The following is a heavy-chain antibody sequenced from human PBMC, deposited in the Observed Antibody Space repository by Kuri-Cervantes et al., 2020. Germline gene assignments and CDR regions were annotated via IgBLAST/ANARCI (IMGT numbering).Heavy chain of an antibody. Sequence: GESLKISCAASGFTFYSYGMHWVRQAPGKGLEWVAVISYDGSNEYYADSVKGRFTISRDNSKNTLYLQMNSLRAEDTAVYYCARDMVRGVIDYWGQGTLVTVSS. CDR1: GFTFYSYG. V-gene: IGHV3-30*03. CDR3: ARDMVRGVIDY. D-gene: IGHD3-10*01. J-gene: IGHJ4*02. CDR2: ISYDGSNE.